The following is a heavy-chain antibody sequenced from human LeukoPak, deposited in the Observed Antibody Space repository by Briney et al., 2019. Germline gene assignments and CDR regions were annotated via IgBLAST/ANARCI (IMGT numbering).Heavy chain of an antibody. D-gene: IGHD6-6*01. V-gene: IGHV3-23*01. CDR3: AKDFRDGSSSFDY. Sequence: GGSLRLSCAASGFTFSSYAMSWVRQAPGKGLEWASAISGSGGSTYYADSVKGRFTISRDNSKNTLYLQMNSLRAEDTAVYYWAKDFRDGSSSFDYWGQGTLVTVSS. J-gene: IGHJ4*02. CDR1: GFTFSSYA. CDR2: ISGSGGST.